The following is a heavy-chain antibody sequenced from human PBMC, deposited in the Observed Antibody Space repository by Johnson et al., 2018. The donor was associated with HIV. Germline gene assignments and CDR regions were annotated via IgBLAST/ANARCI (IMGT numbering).Heavy chain of an antibody. CDR2: INWNSGSI. CDR1: GFTFDDYG. D-gene: IGHD1-26*01. Sequence: VQLVESGGGVVRPGGSLRLSCAASGFTFDDYGMSWVRQAPGKGLEWVSGINWNSGSIGYADSVKGRFTISRDNAKNSLYLQMNSLRAEDTALYYCAKDKEWELLGAFDIWGQGTMVTVSS. CDR3: AKDKEWELLGAFDI. J-gene: IGHJ3*02. V-gene: IGHV3-20*04.